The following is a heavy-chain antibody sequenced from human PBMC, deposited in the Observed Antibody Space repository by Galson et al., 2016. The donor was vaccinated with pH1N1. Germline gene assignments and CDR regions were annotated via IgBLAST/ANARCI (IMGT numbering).Heavy chain of an antibody. J-gene: IGHJ3*02. D-gene: IGHD1-14*01. V-gene: IGHV3-30*03. CDR1: GFIFSSYG. CDR3: ARAPPTYNNRGWSFDI. Sequence: SLRLSCAASGFIFSSYGMHWVRQAPGKGLEWVAFISYDGTNKYYADSLKGRFTISGDNSKNTLYLQMNSLKAEDTAVFYCARAPPTYNNRGWSFDIWGQGTMVTVSS. CDR2: ISYDGTNK.